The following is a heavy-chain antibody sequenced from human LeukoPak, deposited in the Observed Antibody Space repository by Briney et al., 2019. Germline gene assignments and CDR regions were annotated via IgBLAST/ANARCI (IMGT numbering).Heavy chain of an antibody. Sequence: PSETLSLTCAVSGGSISSSNWWSWVRQPPGKGLEWIGEIYHSGSTNYNPSLKSRVTISVDKSKNQFSLKLSSVTAADTAVYYCARGLAYCSGGSCPQAFWFDPWGQGTLVTVSS. V-gene: IGHV4-4*02. D-gene: IGHD2-15*01. J-gene: IGHJ5*02. CDR1: GGSISSSNW. CDR3: ARGLAYCSGGSCPQAFWFDP. CDR2: IYHSGST.